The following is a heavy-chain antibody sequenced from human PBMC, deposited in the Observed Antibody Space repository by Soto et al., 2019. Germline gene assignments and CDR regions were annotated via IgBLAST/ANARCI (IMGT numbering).Heavy chain of an antibody. V-gene: IGHV3-74*03. Sequence: EVQLVESGGTLVQPGGSLRLSCAASTFTFNTYWMHWVRQAPGKGLVWVSRINSDGTKTTYADSVTGRFTNSRDNAKKTVYLQMNSLRAEDTAMYYCAKVATNSYNWVDPWGQGTLVTVSS. D-gene: IGHD5-12*01. CDR3: AKVATNSYNWVDP. CDR2: INSDGTKT. CDR1: TFTFNTYW. J-gene: IGHJ5*02.